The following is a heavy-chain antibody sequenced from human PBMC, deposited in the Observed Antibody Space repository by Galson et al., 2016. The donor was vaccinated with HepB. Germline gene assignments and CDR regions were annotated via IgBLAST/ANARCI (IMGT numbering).Heavy chain of an antibody. Sequence: SLRLSCAASGFTFSAYAMHWVRQAPGKGLEWVAVISYGGDNKFYADSGKGRFTISRDNSKNTLYLQMNSLRAEDTAVYYCAREAIRLTATGSMDVWGQGTTVTVSS. CDR2: ISYGGDNK. CDR1: GFTFSAYA. D-gene: IGHD2-15*01. V-gene: IGHV3-30*04. J-gene: IGHJ6*02. CDR3: AREAIRLTATGSMDV.